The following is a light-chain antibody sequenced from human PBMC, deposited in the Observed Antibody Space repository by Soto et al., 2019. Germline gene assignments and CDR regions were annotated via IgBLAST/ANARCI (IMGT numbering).Light chain of an antibody. CDR3: CSYTSSSTLV. V-gene: IGLV2-14*01. Sequence: SALTQPASVSGSPGQSITISRTGTSSDVGRYNYVSWYQQHPGKAPKLMIYDVSNRPSGVSNRFSGSKSGNTASLTISGLQAEDEADYYCCSYTSSSTLVFGGGTKLTVL. J-gene: IGLJ3*02. CDR2: DVS. CDR1: SSDVGRYNY.